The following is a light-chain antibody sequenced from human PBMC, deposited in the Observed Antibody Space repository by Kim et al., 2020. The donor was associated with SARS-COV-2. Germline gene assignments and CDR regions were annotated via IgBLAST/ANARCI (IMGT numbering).Light chain of an antibody. CDR3: LLSYSVPRV. V-gene: IGLV7-46*01. Sequence: PGGTVTLTCGSSTGAVTTGHYPFWFQQKPGQAPRTLIYDTNNRHSWTPARFSASLLGGKAALTLSGAQPEDEADYYCLLSYSVPRVFGGGTRLTVL. J-gene: IGLJ3*02. CDR2: DTN. CDR1: TGAVTTGHY.